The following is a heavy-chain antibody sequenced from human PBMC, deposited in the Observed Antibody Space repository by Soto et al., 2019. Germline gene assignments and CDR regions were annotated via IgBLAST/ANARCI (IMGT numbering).Heavy chain of an antibody. Sequence: QAHLVESGGGVVQPGRSLRVSCAASGFTFTSYGMHWVRQAPGTRLEWVAVISYDGGLQHYADSVKGRFTISRDNSKNMVLLQKISLRAEDTSVYYCVSDRGYGHASVPYSWGQGTLVSVSS. CDR2: ISYDGGLQ. CDR1: GFTFTSYG. CDR3: VSDRGYGHASVPYS. D-gene: IGHD5-18*01. J-gene: IGHJ4*02. V-gene: IGHV3-30*03.